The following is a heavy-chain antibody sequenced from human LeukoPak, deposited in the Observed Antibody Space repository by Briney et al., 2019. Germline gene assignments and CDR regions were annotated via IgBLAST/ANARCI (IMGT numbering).Heavy chain of an antibody. Sequence: PSETLSLTCTVSGGSISSYYWSWIRQPPGKGLEWIGYIYYSGSTNYNPSLKSRVTISVDTSKNQFSLTLSSVTAADTAVYYCARAESYYDILTGYPDLYYYYMDVWGKGTTVTVSS. D-gene: IGHD3-9*01. CDR2: IYYSGST. J-gene: IGHJ6*03. CDR3: ARAESYYDILTGYPDLYYYYMDV. CDR1: GGSISSYY. V-gene: IGHV4-59*01.